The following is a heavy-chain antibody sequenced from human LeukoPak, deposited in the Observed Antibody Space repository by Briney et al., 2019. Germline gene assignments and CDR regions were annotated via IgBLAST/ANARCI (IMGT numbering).Heavy chain of an antibody. Sequence: ASVKVSCKASGYTFTGYYMHWVRQAPGQGLEWMGWINPNSGGTNYAQKFQGRVTMTRDTSISTAYMELSRPRSDDTAVYYCAISTTGAYYFDYWGQGTLVTVSS. J-gene: IGHJ4*02. CDR3: AISTTGAYYFDY. D-gene: IGHD1-1*01. V-gene: IGHV1-2*02. CDR1: GYTFTGYY. CDR2: INPNSGGT.